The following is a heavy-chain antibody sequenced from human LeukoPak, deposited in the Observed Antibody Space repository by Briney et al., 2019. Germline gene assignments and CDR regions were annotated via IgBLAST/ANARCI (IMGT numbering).Heavy chain of an antibody. V-gene: IGHV3-23*01. D-gene: IGHD3-16*01. CDR1: GFTFSSYA. J-gene: IGHJ4*02. Sequence: GGSLRLSCAASGFTFSSYAMSWVRQAPGKGLEWVSAISGSGGSTYYADSVKGRFTISRDNSKNTLYLQMNSLRAEDTAVYYCAKEEHYYDYVWGSSDYWGQGTLVTVSS. CDR2: ISGSGGST. CDR3: AKEEHYYDYVWGSSDY.